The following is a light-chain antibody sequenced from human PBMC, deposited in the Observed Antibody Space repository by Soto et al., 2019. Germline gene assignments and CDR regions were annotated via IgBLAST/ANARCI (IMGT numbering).Light chain of an antibody. Sequence: DIQMTQSPSTLSASVGDRVTITCRASHSISDWLAWFQQKPGKAPKLLIFKASFLEIGVPSRFSGTGSGTEFTLTISSLQPDDLATYYFQHYNSSPMYIFGQGTKLEIK. CDR1: HSISDW. V-gene: IGKV1-5*03. CDR3: QHYNSSPMYI. CDR2: KAS. J-gene: IGKJ2*01.